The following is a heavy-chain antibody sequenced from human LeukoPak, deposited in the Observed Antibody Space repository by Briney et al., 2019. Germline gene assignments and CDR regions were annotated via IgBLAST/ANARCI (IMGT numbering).Heavy chain of an antibody. V-gene: IGHV4-34*01. J-gene: IGHJ6*03. CDR1: GGSFSGYY. Sequence: PSETLSLTCAAYGGSFSGYYWSWIRQPPGKGLEWIGEINHSGSTNYNPSLKSRVTISVDTSKNQFSLKLSSVTAADTAVYYCARFGRIAAAGTGYYYYMDVWGKGTTVTVSS. CDR3: ARFGRIAAAGTGYYYYMDV. D-gene: IGHD6-13*01. CDR2: INHSGST.